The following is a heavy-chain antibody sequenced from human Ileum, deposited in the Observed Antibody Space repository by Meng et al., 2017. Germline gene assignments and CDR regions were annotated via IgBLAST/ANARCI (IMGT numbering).Heavy chain of an antibody. D-gene: IGHD4-17*01. J-gene: IGHJ2*01. CDR2: IGAGYDT. CDR3: ARESHDSVTTGWSFDL. Sequence: GESLKISCAASGFTFSTHDFHWVRQPTGKGLEWVSAIGAGYDTYYADSVKGRFTISRENAKYSLYLQMSSLTAGDTAMYYCARESHDSVTTGWSFDLWGRGTRVTVSS. V-gene: IGHV3-13*01. CDR1: GFTFSTHD.